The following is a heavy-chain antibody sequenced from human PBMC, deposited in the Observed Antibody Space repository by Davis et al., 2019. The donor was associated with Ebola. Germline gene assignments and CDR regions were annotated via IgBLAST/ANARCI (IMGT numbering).Heavy chain of an antibody. CDR1: GYSFSSYW. V-gene: IGHV5-51*01. Sequence: GESLKISCTGSGYSFSSYWIGWVRQLPGKGLERLGIIYPGDSDTRYSPSFQGQVTISADKSINTAYLQWSSLKASDTAMYYCARGTDDYNPGGYFDSWGQGTLVTVSS. CDR3: ARGTDDYNPGGYFDS. J-gene: IGHJ4*02. D-gene: IGHD5-24*01. CDR2: IYPGDSDT.